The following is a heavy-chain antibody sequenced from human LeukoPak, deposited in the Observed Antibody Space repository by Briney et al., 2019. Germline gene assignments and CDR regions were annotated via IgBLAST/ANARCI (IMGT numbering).Heavy chain of an antibody. D-gene: IGHD3-22*01. CDR3: AKRGVVIRVILVGFHKEAYYFDS. J-gene: IGHJ4*02. Sequence: GGSLRLSCEASGFTFGSFEMNWVRQAPGEGLEWVSYISNVGATIYYADSVKGRFTISRDNSKNSLFLQMNSLRAEDTAVYFCAKRGVVIRVILVGFHKEAYYFDSWGQGAPVTVSS. CDR1: GFTFGSFE. V-gene: IGHV3-48*03. CDR2: ISNVGATI.